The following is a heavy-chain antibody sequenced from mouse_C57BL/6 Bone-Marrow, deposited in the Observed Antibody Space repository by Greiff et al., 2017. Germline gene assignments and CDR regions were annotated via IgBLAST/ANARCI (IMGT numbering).Heavy chain of an antibody. J-gene: IGHJ4*01. CDR1: GYSITSGYY. CDR3: ARDVPARAMDY. V-gene: IGHV3-6*01. CDR2: ISYDGSN. Sequence: DVKLVESGPGLVKPSQSLSLTCSVTGYSITSGYYWNWIRQFPGNKLEWMGYISYDGSNNYNPSLKNRISITRDTSKNQFFLKLNSVTTEDTATYYCARDVPARAMDYWGQGTSVTVSS.